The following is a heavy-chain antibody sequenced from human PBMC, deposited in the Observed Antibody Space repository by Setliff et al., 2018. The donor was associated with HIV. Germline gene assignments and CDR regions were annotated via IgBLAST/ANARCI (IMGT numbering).Heavy chain of an antibody. D-gene: IGHD2-15*01. CDR2: IYTSGST. CDR1: GGSISSYY. V-gene: IGHV4-4*09. J-gene: IGHJ3*02. CDR3: AREHCSGGSCNGFDI. Sequence: SETLSLTCTVSGGSISSYYWSWIRQPPGKGLEWIGYIYTSGSTNYNPSLKSRVTISVDTSKNQFSLKLSSVTAADTAVYFCAREHCSGGSCNGFDIWGQGTTVTVSS.